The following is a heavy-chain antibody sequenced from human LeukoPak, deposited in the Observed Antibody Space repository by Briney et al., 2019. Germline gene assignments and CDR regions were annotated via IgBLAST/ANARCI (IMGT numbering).Heavy chain of an antibody. Sequence: SETLSLTCTVSGGSISSYYWSWIRQPAGKGLEWIGRIYTSGSTNYNPSLKSRVTMSVDTSKNQFSPKLSSVTAADTAVYYCARGLMGYSYGSLDYWGQGTLVTVSS. CDR2: IYTSGST. J-gene: IGHJ4*02. CDR3: ARGLMGYSYGSLDY. V-gene: IGHV4-4*07. CDR1: GGSISSYY. D-gene: IGHD5-18*01.